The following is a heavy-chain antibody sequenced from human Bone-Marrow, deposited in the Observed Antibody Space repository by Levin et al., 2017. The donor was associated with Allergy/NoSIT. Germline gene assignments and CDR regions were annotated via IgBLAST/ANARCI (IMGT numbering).Heavy chain of an antibody. CDR1: GFTFSNYA. V-gene: IGHV3-30*04. Sequence: GGSLRLSCAASGFTFSNYALHWVRQPPGKGLEWVARISYDGSVKSYADSVKGRFTISRDNSKNTLYVQMNSLRAEDTALYYCVRDSNGGDGAYVHYFDYWGQGTLVTVSS. CDR3: VRDSNGGDGAYVHYFDY. J-gene: IGHJ4*02. D-gene: IGHD4-17*01. CDR2: ISYDGSVK.